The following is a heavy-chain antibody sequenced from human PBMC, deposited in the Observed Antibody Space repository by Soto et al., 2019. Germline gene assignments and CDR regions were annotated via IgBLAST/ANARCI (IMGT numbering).Heavy chain of an antibody. CDR3: AKALAGSIGRLDS. V-gene: IGHV3-23*01. Sequence: PGGSLRLSCAASGFTFSSRAMSWVRQAPGKGLEWVSSISGSGGSTYYADSVKGRFTTSRDNSKNTLNLQMSSLRAEDTAVYYCAKALAGSIGRLDSWGQGTLVTVSS. CDR1: GFTFSSRA. J-gene: IGHJ4*02. CDR2: ISGSGGST. D-gene: IGHD6-19*01.